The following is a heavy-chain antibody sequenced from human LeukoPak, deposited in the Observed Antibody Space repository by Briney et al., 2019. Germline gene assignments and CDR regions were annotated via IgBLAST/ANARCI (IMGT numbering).Heavy chain of an antibody. J-gene: IGHJ4*02. CDR2: INWNGGST. D-gene: IGHD5-18*01. V-gene: IGHV3-20*04. CDR1: GFTFDDYG. Sequence: GGSLRLSCAASGFTFDDYGMSWVRQAPGKGLEWVSGINWNGGSTSYADSVKGRFTISRDTAKNSLYLQMNSLRAEDTAVYYCARDYSYGDDFDYWGQGTLVTVSS. CDR3: ARDYSYGDDFDY.